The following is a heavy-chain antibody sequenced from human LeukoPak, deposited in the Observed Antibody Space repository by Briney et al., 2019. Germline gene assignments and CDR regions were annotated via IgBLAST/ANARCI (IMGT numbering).Heavy chain of an antibody. CDR3: AEGGWFGEFFDY. J-gene: IGHJ4*02. CDR1: GCTFSSYG. Sequence: PGGSLRLSCAASGCTFSSYGMSWVREAPGKGLEWVSAISGSGGSTYYADSVKGRFTISRDNSKNTLYLQMNSLRAEDTAVYYCAEGGWFGEFFDYWGQGTLVTVSS. V-gene: IGHV3-23*01. CDR2: ISGSGGST. D-gene: IGHD3-10*01.